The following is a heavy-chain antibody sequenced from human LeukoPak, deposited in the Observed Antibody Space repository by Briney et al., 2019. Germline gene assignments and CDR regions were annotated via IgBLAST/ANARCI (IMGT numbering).Heavy chain of an antibody. CDR2: ISSSSSYI. D-gene: IGHD2-15*01. Sequence: GGSLRLSCAASGFTFSSYNMNWVRQAPGKGLEWVSFISSSSSYIYYADSLKGRFTISRDNAKNSLYLQMNGLRAEDTAVYYCARDPGYCSGASCYSVRYYFDYWGQGTLVTVSS. CDR3: ARDPGYCSGASCYSVRYYFDY. CDR1: GFTFSSYN. V-gene: IGHV3-21*01. J-gene: IGHJ4*02.